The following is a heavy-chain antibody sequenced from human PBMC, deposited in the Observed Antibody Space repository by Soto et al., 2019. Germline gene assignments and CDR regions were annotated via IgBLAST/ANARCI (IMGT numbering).Heavy chain of an antibody. V-gene: IGHV3-23*01. Sequence: DVQLLESGGHWVQPGGSLRLSCAASGFTFRSYAMSWGRQAPGQGLEWVSSVSAGGDMTYYSDSVKGRVTISRDNSNNALFLQMNSLRIADTALYYCARGDRGGSGSPASYYYSGLDVWGQGATVTVS. D-gene: IGHD3-10*01. J-gene: IGHJ6*02. CDR3: ARGDRGGSGSPASYYYSGLDV. CDR1: GFTFRSYA. CDR2: VSAGGDMT.